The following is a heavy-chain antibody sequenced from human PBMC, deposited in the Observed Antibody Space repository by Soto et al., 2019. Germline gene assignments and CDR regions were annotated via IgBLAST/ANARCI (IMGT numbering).Heavy chain of an antibody. CDR3: ASAPGDWPFDI. V-gene: IGHV4-59*08. CDR1: GGSISSYY. Sequence: SETLSLTCTVSGGSISSYYWSWIRQPPGKGLEWIGYIYYSGSTNYNPSLKSRVTISVDTPKNQFSLKLSSVTAADTAVYYCASAPGDWPFDIWGQGTMVTVSS. CDR2: IYYSGST. J-gene: IGHJ3*02. D-gene: IGHD7-27*01.